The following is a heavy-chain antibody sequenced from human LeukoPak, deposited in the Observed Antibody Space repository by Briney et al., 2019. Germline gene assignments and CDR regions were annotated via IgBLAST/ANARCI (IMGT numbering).Heavy chain of an antibody. CDR2: ISSSSSYI. J-gene: IGHJ6*02. D-gene: IGHD6-13*01. CDR3: ARDGRGIAAAGTLSMDV. Sequence: GGSLRLSCAASGFTFSSYSMNWVRQAPGKGLEWVSSISSSSSYIYYADSVKGRFTISRDSAKNSLYLQMNSLRAEDTAVYYCARDGRGIAAAGTLSMDVWGQGTTVTVSS. V-gene: IGHV3-21*01. CDR1: GFTFSSYS.